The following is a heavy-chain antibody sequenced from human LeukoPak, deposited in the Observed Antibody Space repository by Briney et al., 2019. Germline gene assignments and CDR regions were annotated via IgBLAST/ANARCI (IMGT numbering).Heavy chain of an antibody. CDR1: GFTLSTNA. CDR3: AKDVGKWESLHFFDY. Sequence: GGPLRLSCLTSGFTLSTNAMSWVRQAPGKGLEWISGISGSGASTYYADSVKGRFTISRDDSRNTLYLQMNSLRGDDTAVYYCAKDVGKWESLHFFDYWGQGTLVTVSS. J-gene: IGHJ4*02. V-gene: IGHV3-23*01. CDR2: ISGSGAST. D-gene: IGHD1-26*01.